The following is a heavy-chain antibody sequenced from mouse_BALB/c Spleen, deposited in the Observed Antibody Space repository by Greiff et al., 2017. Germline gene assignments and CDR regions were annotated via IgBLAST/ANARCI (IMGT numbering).Heavy chain of an antibody. CDR3: ARRGYRYDGYFDY. D-gene: IGHD2-14*01. J-gene: IGHJ2*01. CDR1: GYAFSSSW. V-gene: IGHV1-82*01. CDR2: IYPGDGDT. Sequence: QVQLKESGPELVKPGASVKISCKASGYAFSSSWMNWVKQRPGQGLEWIGRIYPGDGDTNYNGKFKGKATLTADKSSSTAYMQLSSLTSVDSAVYFCARRGYRYDGYFDYWGQGTTRTVSS.